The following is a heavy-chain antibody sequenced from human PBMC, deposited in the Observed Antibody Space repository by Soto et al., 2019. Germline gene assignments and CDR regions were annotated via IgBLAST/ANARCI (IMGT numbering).Heavy chain of an antibody. CDR2: IRSKANNYAT. D-gene: IGHD2-21*02. V-gene: IGHV3-73*01. J-gene: IGHJ4*02. CDR3: TRHQASGDGDYDPPFDY. CDR1: GFTFGDAA. Sequence: GGSLRLSCAASGFTFGDAAIHWVRQASGKGLEWIGRIRSKANNYATTYAASVRGRVTIFRDDSKNTAYLQMNSLKTEDTAMYYCTRHQASGDGDYDPPFDYWGEGT.